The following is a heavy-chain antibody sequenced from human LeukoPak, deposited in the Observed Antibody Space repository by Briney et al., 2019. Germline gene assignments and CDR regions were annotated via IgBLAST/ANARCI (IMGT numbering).Heavy chain of an antibody. CDR2: ISAYNGNT. V-gene: IGHV1-18*01. CDR3: ARGSKSYYDFWSGYYDDVFDY. Sequence: GASVKVSCKASGYTFTSYGISWVRQAPGQGLEWMGWISAYNGNTNYAQKLQGRATMTTDTSTSTAYMELRSLRSDDTAVYYCARGSKSYYDFWSGYYDDVFDYWGQGTLVTVSS. D-gene: IGHD3-3*01. J-gene: IGHJ4*02. CDR1: GYTFTSYG.